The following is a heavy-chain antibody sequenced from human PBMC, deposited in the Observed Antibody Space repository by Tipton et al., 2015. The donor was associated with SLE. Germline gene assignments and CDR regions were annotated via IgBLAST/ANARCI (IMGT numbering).Heavy chain of an antibody. Sequence: SLRLSCAASRFTFSSYAMHWVRQAPGKGLEWVAFMSYDGSNDDYADSVKGRFTISKDNSKNTLYLQMNSLRAGDTAVYYCAKGRYYYGSGSYLNWFDPWGQGTLVTVSS. CDR2: MSYDGSND. V-gene: IGHV3-30-3*01. CDR3: AKGRYYYGSGSYLNWFDP. CDR1: RFTFSSYA. J-gene: IGHJ5*02. D-gene: IGHD3-10*01.